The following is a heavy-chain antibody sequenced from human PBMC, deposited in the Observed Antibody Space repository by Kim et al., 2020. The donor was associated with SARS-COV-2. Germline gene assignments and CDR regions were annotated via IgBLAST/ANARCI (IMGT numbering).Heavy chain of an antibody. CDR2: IYYSGST. CDR3: ARVGGGDPLGIYY. Sequence: SETLSLTCTVSGGSISSYYWSWIRQPPGKGLEWIGYIYYSGSTNYNPSLKSRVTISVDTSKNQFSLKLSSVTAADTAVYYCARVGGGDPLGIYYWGQGTLVTVSS. D-gene: IGHD2-21*01. CDR1: GGSISSYY. V-gene: IGHV4-59*01. J-gene: IGHJ4*02.